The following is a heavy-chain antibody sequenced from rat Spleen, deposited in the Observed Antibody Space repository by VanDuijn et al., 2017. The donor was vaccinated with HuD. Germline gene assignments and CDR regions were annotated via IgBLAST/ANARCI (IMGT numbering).Heavy chain of an antibody. CDR1: GFTFSSFP. J-gene: IGHJ2*01. V-gene: IGHV5-46*01. Sequence: EVQLVESGGGLVQPGRSMKLSCAASGFTFSSFPMAWVRQAPTKGLEWVATISTSGGSTYYRDSVKGRFTISRDNAKSTLYLQMNSLRSEDTATYYCARHISSYIYLFDYWGQGVMVTVSS. D-gene: IGHD1-2*01. CDR2: ISTSGGST. CDR3: ARHISSYIYLFDY.